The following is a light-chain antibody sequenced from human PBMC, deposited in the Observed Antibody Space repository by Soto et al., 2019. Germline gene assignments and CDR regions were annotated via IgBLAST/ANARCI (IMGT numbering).Light chain of an antibody. CDR1: SSDVGGYNY. V-gene: IGLV2-14*01. CDR3: SSYTSSSTYV. Sequence: QSVLTQPASVSGSPVQSITISCTGTSSDVGGYNYVSWYQQHPGKAPKLMIYDVSNRPSGVSNRFSGSKSGNTASLTISGPQAEDEADYYCSSYTSSSTYVFGTGTKVTVL. J-gene: IGLJ1*01. CDR2: DVS.